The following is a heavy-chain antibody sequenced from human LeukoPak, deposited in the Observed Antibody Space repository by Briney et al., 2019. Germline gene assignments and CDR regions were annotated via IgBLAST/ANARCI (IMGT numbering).Heavy chain of an antibody. J-gene: IGHJ5*02. D-gene: IGHD2-15*01. CDR3: ARVGDCSGGSCYFDP. Sequence: SETLSLTCTVSGGSISSGGYYWSWIRQHPGKGLEWIGYIYYGGSTYYNPSLKSRVTISVDTSKNQFSLKLSSVTAAGTAVYYCARVGDCSGGSCYFDPWGQGTLVTVSS. CDR1: GGSISSGGYY. V-gene: IGHV4-31*03. CDR2: IYYGGST.